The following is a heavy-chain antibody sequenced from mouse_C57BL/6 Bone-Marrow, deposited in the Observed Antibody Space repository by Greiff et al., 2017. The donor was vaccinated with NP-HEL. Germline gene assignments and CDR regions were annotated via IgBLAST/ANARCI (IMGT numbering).Heavy chain of an antibody. CDR3: ARHPSLHGSSPYFDY. J-gene: IGHJ2*01. D-gene: IGHD1-1*01. CDR1: GYSITSDY. Sequence: EVQRVESGPGLAKPSQTLSLTCSVTGYSITSDYWNWIRKFPGNKLEYMGYISYSGSTYYIPSLKSRISITRDTSKNQYYLQLNSVTTEDTATYYCARHPSLHGSSPYFDYWGQGTTLTVSS. V-gene: IGHV3-8*01. CDR2: ISYSGST.